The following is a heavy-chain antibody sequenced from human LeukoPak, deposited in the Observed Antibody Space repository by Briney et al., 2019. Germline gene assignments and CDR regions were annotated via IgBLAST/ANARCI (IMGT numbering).Heavy chain of an antibody. Sequence: ASVKVSCKASGYTFTGYYMHWVRQAPGQGLEWMGWINPNSGGTNYAQKFQGRVTMTRDTSISTAYMELNRLRSDDTAVYYCARLTTRGLYYFDYWGQGTLVTVSS. CDR2: INPNSGGT. J-gene: IGHJ4*02. V-gene: IGHV1-2*02. CDR1: GYTFTGYY. D-gene: IGHD3-22*01. CDR3: ARLTTRGLYYFDY.